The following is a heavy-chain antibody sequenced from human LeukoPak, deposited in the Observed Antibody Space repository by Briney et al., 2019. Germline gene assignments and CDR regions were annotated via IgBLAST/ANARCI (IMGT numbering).Heavy chain of an antibody. CDR1: GYTFTGYY. V-gene: IGHV1-18*04. D-gene: IGHD6-19*01. Sequence: ASVKVSCKAAGYTFTGYYMHWVRQAPGQGLEWMGWISAYNGDTKYAQKIQGRVTMTTDASTSTAYMELRSLRSDDTAVYYCARDPSNSSGWYAYFDSWGQGTLVTVSS. J-gene: IGHJ4*02. CDR2: ISAYNGDT. CDR3: ARDPSNSSGWYAYFDS.